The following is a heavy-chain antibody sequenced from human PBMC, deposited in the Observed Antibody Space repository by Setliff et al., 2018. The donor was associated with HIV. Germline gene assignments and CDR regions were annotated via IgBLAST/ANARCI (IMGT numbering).Heavy chain of an antibody. J-gene: IGHJ4*02. CDR3: ARESYYGSGSLDYFDY. CDR2: IIPILGIA. D-gene: IGHD3-10*01. V-gene: IGHV1-69*10. CDR1: GYTFTAYG. Sequence: ASVKVSCKPSGYTFTAYGLSWVRQAPGQGLEWMGGIIPILGIANYAQKFQGGVTITADKSTSTAYMELSSLRSEDTAVYYCARESYYGSGSLDYFDYWGQGTLVTVSS.